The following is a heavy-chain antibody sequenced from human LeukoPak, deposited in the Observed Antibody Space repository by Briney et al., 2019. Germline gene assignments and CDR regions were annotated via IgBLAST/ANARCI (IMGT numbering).Heavy chain of an antibody. D-gene: IGHD2-2*01. CDR3: ASVPHCSSTSCYDKDWFDP. V-gene: IGHV1-69*04. CDR1: GGTFSSYA. J-gene: IGHJ5*02. CDR2: IIPILGIA. Sequence: GSSGKVSCKASGGTFSSYAISWVRQAPGQGLEWMGRIIPILGIANYAQKFQGRVTITADKSTSTAYMELSSLRSEDTAVYYCASVPHCSSTSCYDKDWFDPWGQGTLVTVSS.